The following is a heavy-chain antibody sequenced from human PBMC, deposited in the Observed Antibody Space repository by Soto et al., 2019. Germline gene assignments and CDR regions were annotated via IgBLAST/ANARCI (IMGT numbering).Heavy chain of an antibody. CDR1: GGSISSYY. D-gene: IGHD3-10*01. V-gene: IGHV4-59*01. CDR3: ARDIYGSGSAYEWDAFDI. J-gene: IGHJ3*02. Sequence: SETLSLTCTVSGGSISSYYWSWIRQPPGKGLEWIGYIYYSGGTNYNPSLKSRVTISVDTSKNQFSLKLSSVTAADTAVYYCARDIYGSGSAYEWDAFDIWGQGTMVTVSS. CDR2: IYYSGGT.